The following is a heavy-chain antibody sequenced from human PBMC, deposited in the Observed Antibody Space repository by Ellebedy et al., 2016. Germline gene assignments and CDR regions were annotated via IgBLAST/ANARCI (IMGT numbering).Heavy chain of an antibody. CDR3: AKDGPPRQAPWDV. V-gene: IGHV3-23*01. Sequence: GESLKISXAASGFTFSSYAMSWVRQAPGKGLEWVSGISGSGGSTYYADSAKGRFTISRDNSNSTLYLQMNSLTVDDTAVYYCAKDGPPRQAPWDVWGKGTTVTVSS. CDR1: GFTFSSYA. J-gene: IGHJ6*03. CDR2: ISGSGGST.